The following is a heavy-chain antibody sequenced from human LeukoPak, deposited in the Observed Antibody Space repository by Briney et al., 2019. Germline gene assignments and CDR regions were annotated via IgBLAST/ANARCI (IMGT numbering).Heavy chain of an antibody. CDR1: GGSISSSSYY. D-gene: IGHD3-10*02. CDR3: ARDLGSGSYAFGY. CDR2: IYYSGST. Sequence: SETLSLTCTVSGGSISSSSYYWGWIRQPPGKGLEWIGSIYYSGSTYYNPSLKSRVTISVDTSKNQFSLKLSSVTAADTAVYYCARDLGSGSYAFGYWGQGTLVTVSS. J-gene: IGHJ4*02. V-gene: IGHV4-39*07.